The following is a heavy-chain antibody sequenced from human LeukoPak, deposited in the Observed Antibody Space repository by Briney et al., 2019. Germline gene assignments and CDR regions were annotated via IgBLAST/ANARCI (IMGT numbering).Heavy chain of an antibody. V-gene: IGHV4-4*07. CDR1: GGSISNFY. J-gene: IGHJ4*02. Sequence: SETLSLTCTVSGGSISNFYWSWIRQPAGKGLEWIGRIYSTGSTNYNPSLKSRVTMSVDTSKNQFSLRLRSVTAADTAVYYCARQIASAGTAGFDFWGQGALVTVSS. D-gene: IGHD6-13*01. CDR3: ARQIASAGTAGFDF. CDR2: IYSTGST.